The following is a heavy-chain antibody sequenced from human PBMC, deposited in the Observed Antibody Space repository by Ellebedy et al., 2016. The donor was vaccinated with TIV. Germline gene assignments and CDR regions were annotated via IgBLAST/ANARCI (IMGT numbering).Heavy chain of an antibody. CDR3: AREVSGGQGDMDV. D-gene: IGHD2-8*01. CDR1: GFTFNQYH. V-gene: IGHV3-33*01. J-gene: IGHJ6*02. CDR2: IWFNGRLS. Sequence: PGGSLRLSCAASGFTFNQYHIHWLRQAPGKGLEWVALIWFNGRLSYYSDSVRGRFTLSRDNLRDTVFLQMNSLRPDDTGIYYCAREVSGGQGDMDVWGQGTTVAVSS.